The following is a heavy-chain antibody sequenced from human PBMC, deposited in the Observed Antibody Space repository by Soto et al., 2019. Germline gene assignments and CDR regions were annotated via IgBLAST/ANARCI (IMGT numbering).Heavy chain of an antibody. CDR3: ARTNYDFWSGYRDPEYYFDY. CDR1: GYTFTGYY. Sequence: ASVKVSCKASGYTFTGYYMHWVRQAPGQGLEWMGWINPNSGGTNYAQKFQGRVTMTRDTSTSTAYMELSRLRSDDTAVYYCARTNYDFWSGYRDPEYYFDYWGQGTLVTVSS. CDR2: INPNSGGT. V-gene: IGHV1-2*02. D-gene: IGHD3-3*01. J-gene: IGHJ4*02.